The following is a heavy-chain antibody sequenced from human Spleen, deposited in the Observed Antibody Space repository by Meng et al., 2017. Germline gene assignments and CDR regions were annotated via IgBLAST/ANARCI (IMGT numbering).Heavy chain of an antibody. CDR2: ISAYNGNT. V-gene: IGHV1-18*04. Sequence: KISCKVSGYNFNNYWIVWVRQAPGQGLAWMGWISAYNGNTNYAQKVQARVTITTDTSTSTTYMELRSLRSEDTAVYYCARDSGSYYGIFDYWGQGTLVTVSS. CDR3: ARDSGSYYGIFDY. CDR1: GYNFNNYW. J-gene: IGHJ4*02. D-gene: IGHD1-26*01.